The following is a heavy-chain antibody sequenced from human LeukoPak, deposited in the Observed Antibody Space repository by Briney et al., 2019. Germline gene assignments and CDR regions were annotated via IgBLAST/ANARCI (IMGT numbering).Heavy chain of an antibody. Sequence: GGSLRLSCAASGFTFSSYAMHWVRQAPGKGLEWVAVISYDGSNKYYADSVKGRFTISRDNSKNTLHLQMNSLRAEDTAVYYCARGPIVVVPAAIPNFDYWGQGTLVTVSS. CDR3: ARGPIVVVPAAIPNFDY. V-gene: IGHV3-30-3*01. CDR1: GFTFSSYA. J-gene: IGHJ4*02. CDR2: ISYDGSNK. D-gene: IGHD2-2*02.